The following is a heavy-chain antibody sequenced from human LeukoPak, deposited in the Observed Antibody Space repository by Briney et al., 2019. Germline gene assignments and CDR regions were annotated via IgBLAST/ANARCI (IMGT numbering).Heavy chain of an antibody. D-gene: IGHD3-9*01. V-gene: IGHV4-39*07. CDR3: ARVGAIRYFDWSAYPLDY. CDR1: GGSISSGSHY. J-gene: IGHJ4*02. CDR2: IYYSGST. Sequence: SETLSLTCTVSGGSISSGSHYWSWIRQPAGKGLEWIGSIYYSGSTYYNPSLKSRVTISVDTSKNQFSLKLSSVTAADTAVYYCARVGAIRYFDWSAYPLDYWGQGTLVTVSS.